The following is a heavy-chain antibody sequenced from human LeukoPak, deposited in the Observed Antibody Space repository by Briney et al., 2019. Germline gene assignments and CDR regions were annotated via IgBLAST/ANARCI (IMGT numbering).Heavy chain of an antibody. V-gene: IGHV3-64*01. J-gene: IGHJ3*02. Sequence: GGSLRLSCAASGFTFSSYAMRWVRQAPGKGLEYVSAISSNGGSTYYANSVKGRFTISRDNSKNTLYPQMGSLRAEDMAVYYCARSTEENYYDSKDAFDIWGQGTMVTVSS. CDR2: ISSNGGST. CDR1: GFTFSSYA. CDR3: ARSTEENYYDSKDAFDI. D-gene: IGHD3-22*01.